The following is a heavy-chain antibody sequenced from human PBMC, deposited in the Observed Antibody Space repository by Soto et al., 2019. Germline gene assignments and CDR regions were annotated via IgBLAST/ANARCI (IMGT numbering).Heavy chain of an antibody. CDR3: ARDQNWNAPRQYTFDI. Sequence: QVQLLQSGAEVKKPGASVRVSCKASGFIFTDYGISWVRQAPGQGLEWMGWIAAYNGNTDYAQRLQDSVTMTTDTSTGTAYMELGSLTSGVTALYYCARDQNWNAPRQYTFDIWGQGTMVTVSS. CDR2: IAAYNGNT. J-gene: IGHJ3*02. V-gene: IGHV1-18*01. CDR1: GFIFTDYG. D-gene: IGHD1-1*01.